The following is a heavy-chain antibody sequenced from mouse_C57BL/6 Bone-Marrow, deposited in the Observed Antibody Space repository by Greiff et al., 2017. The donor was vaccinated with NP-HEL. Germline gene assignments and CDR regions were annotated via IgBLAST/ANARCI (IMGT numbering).Heavy chain of an antibody. J-gene: IGHJ3*01. Sequence: EVQLQQSGAELVRPGASVKLSCTASGFNIKDDYMHWVKQRPEQGLEWIGWIDPETGDTEYASKFQGKATITADTSSNPAYLQLSSLTSEDTAVYYCTAYDGYWFAYWGQGTLVTVSA. V-gene: IGHV14-4*01. CDR3: TAYDGYWFAY. CDR2: IDPETGDT. D-gene: IGHD2-3*01. CDR1: GFNIKDDY.